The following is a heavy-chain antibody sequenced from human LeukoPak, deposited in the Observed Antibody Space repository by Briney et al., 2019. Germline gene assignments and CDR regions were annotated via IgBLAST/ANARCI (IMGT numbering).Heavy chain of an antibody. V-gene: IGHV3-7*01. CDR2: IKQDGSEK. CDR3: ARVDLTIFGVVIPYYYYYMDV. CDR1: GFTFSSYW. D-gene: IGHD3-3*01. Sequence: PGGSLRLSCAASGFTFSSYWMSWVRQAPGKGLEWVANIKQDGSEKYYVDSVKDRFTISRDNAKNSLYLQMNSLRAEDTAVYYCARVDLTIFGVVIPYYYYYMDVWGKGTTVTVSS. J-gene: IGHJ6*03.